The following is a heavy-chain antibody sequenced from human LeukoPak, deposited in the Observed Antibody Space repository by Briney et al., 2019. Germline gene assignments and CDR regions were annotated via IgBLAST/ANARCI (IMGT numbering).Heavy chain of an antibody. J-gene: IGHJ1*01. CDR2: IYYSGST. V-gene: IGHV4-59*11. CDR3: PRVGTGNYGPECCRF. CDR1: GGSLSSHY. D-gene: IGHD3/OR15-3a*01. Sequence: SETLSLTCTVSGGSLSSHYWSWVRQPPGKGLAWIGYIYYSGSTHYNPPLQRRVTISVDTSKNQLSLQLTSVTAADTAGYYCPRVGTGNYGPECCRFWGQGTLVMVTS.